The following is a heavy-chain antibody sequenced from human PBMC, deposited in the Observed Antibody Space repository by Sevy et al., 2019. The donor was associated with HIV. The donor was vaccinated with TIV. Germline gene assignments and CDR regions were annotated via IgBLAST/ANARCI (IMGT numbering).Heavy chain of an antibody. CDR3: ARDSNYDFWSGWGDYYYYYGMDV. Sequence: GGSLRLSCAASGFTFSSYWMSWVRQAPGKGLEWVANIKQDGSEKYYVDSVKGRFTISRDNAKNSLYLQMNSLRAEDTAVYYCARDSNYDFWSGWGDYYYYYGMDVWGQRTTVTVSS. J-gene: IGHJ6*02. CDR1: GFTFSSYW. CDR2: IKQDGSEK. V-gene: IGHV3-7*01. D-gene: IGHD3-3*01.